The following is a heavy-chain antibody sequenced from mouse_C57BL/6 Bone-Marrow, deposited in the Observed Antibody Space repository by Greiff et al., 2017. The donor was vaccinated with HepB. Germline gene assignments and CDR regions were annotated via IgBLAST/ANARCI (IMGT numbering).Heavy chain of an antibody. CDR1: GYTFTSYW. D-gene: IGHD2-4*01. J-gene: IGHJ2*01. CDR2: IDPSDSYT. V-gene: IGHV1-69*01. Sequence: QVQLQQPGAELVMPGASVKLSCKASGYTFTSYWMHWVKQRPGQGLEWIGEIDPSDSYTNYSQKFKGKSTLTVDKSSSTAYMQLSSLTSEDSAVYYCARGPFIYYDYDGGDYWGQGTTLTVSS. CDR3: ARGPFIYYDYDGGDY.